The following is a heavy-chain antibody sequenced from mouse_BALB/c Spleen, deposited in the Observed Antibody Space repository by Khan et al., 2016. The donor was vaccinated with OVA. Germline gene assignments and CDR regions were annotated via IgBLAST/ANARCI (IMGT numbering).Heavy chain of an antibody. J-gene: IGHJ4*01. D-gene: IGHD2-4*01. V-gene: IGHV2-6-7*01. CDR3: AREIYYDYEYYYAMDY. CDR1: GFSLTGYG. CDR2: IWGDGST. Sequence: QVQLKQSGPGLVAPSQSLSITCTVSGFSLTGYGVNWVRQPPGKGLEWLGMIWGDGSTDYNSALKSRLSISKDNSKSQVFLKMNSLHTDDTARYYWAREIYYDYEYYYAMDYWGQGTSVTVSS.